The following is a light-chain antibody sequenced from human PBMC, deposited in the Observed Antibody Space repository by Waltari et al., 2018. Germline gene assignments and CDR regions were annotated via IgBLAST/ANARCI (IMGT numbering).Light chain of an antibody. J-gene: IGLJ1*01. V-gene: IGLV1-40*01. CDR1: SSNIGTGYD. Sequence: QSVLTQPPSVSGAPGQTVTISCTGSSSNIGTGYDVPWYQQLPGTAPKLLLQGNTNRPSGAPDRFSGSKSGTSASLAITGLQAEDEADYYCQSYDSSLSYCVFGTGTKVTVL. CDR3: QSYDSSLSYCV. CDR2: GNT.